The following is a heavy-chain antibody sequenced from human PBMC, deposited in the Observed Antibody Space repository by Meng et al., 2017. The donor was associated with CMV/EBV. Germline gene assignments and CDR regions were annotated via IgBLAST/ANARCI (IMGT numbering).Heavy chain of an antibody. CDR1: GGTFSSYA. CDR3: ARNQPSRGWSHEDY. D-gene: IGHD2-15*01. CDR2: IIPIFGTA. V-gene: IGHV1-69*12. J-gene: IGHJ4*02. Sequence: QVQLVQSGAEVKMPGSSVKVSCKASGGTFSSYAISWVRQAPGQGLEWMGGIIPIFGTANYAQKFQGRVTITADESTSTDYMELSSLRSEDTAVYYCARNQPSRGWSHEDYWGQGTLVTVSS.